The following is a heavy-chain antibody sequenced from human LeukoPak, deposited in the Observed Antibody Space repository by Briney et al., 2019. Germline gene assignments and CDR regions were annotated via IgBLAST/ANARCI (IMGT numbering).Heavy chain of an antibody. CDR2: IWYDGSNK. Sequence: GRSLRLSCAASGFTFSSYGMHWVRQAPGKGLEWVAVIWYDGSNKYYVDSVKGRFTISRDNSKNTLYLQMNSLRAEDTAVYYCAREESYGDYGLANWGQGTLVTVSS. CDR3: AREESYGDYGLAN. D-gene: IGHD4-17*01. V-gene: IGHV3-33*01. J-gene: IGHJ4*02. CDR1: GFTFSSYG.